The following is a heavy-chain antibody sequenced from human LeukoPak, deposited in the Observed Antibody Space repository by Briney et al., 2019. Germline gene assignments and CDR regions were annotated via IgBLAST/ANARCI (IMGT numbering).Heavy chain of an antibody. CDR3: ARAYLRGATRTVRYYFDY. CDR2: INHSGST. J-gene: IGHJ4*02. CDR1: GFTFSTYW. Sequence: GSLRLSCAASGFTFSTYWMHWVRLAPGKGLEWIGEINHSGSTNYNPSLKSRVTISVDTSKNQFSLKLSSVTAADTAVYYCARAYLRGATRTVRYYFDYWGQGTLVTVSS. V-gene: IGHV4-34*01. D-gene: IGHD3-10*01.